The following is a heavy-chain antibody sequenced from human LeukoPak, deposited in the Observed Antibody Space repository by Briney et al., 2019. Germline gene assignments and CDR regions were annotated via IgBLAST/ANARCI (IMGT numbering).Heavy chain of an antibody. J-gene: IGHJ3*02. CDR2: ISSSSSYI. CDR3: ARDRGGTGTEDAFDI. D-gene: IGHD3-10*01. V-gene: IGHV3-21*04. CDR1: GFTFSSYS. Sequence: GGSLRLSCAASGFTFSSYSMNWVRQAPGKGLEWVSSISSSSSYIYYADSVKGRFTISRDNSKNTLYLQMNSLRAEDTAVYYCARDRGGTGTEDAFDIWGQGTMVTVSS.